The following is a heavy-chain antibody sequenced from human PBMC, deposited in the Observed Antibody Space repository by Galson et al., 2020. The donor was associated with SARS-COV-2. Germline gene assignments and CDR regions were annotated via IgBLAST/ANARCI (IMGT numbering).Heavy chain of an antibody. D-gene: IGHD3-22*01. V-gene: IGHV3-30*18. J-gene: IGHJ4*02. CDR2: ISFDGNNE. CDR1: GFTFNFYG. Sequence: GESLKISCAASGFTFNFYGMHWVRQAPGKGLEWVAVISFDGNNEYYADSVKGRFTISRDNSENTLYLQMNSLRAEDTAVYYCAKDRTPYYDSSGYYGAFWGQGTLVTVSS. CDR3: AKDRTPYYDSSGYYGAF.